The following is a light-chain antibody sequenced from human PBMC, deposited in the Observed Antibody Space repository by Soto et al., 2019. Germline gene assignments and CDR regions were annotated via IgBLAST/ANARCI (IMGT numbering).Light chain of an antibody. CDR1: QSVSSW. Sequence: VLTQSPATLTLSPGERATLSVRASQSVSSWLAWYQQKPGQAPRLLIYDASNRATGIPSRFSGSGSGTEFTLTISSLEPEDFAVYYCQQYNSWPGTFGQGTKVDI. J-gene: IGKJ1*01. CDR3: QQYNSWPGT. CDR2: DAS. V-gene: IGKV3-11*01.